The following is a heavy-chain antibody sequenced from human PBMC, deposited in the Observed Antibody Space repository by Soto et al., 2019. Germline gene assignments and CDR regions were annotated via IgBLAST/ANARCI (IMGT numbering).Heavy chain of an antibody. D-gene: IGHD3-16*01. V-gene: IGHV1-18*01. CDR2: ISAYNGNT. CDR3: ATVPRYYDYFWEPAGLYGMDV. J-gene: IGHJ6*02. Sequence: GASGKGSCKASGYTFTSYGISWVRQAPGQGLEWMGWISAYNGNTNYAQKLQGRVTMTTDTSTSTAYMELRSLRSDDTAVYYCATVPRYYDYFWEPAGLYGMDVWGQGTTVTVSS. CDR1: GYTFTSYG.